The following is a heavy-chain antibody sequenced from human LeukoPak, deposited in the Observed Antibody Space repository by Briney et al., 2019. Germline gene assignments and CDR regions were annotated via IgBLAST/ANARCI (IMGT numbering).Heavy chain of an antibody. CDR2: IYYSGST. CDR3: ARGTHFYGSGSYYSAFDY. CDR1: GGSISSSSYY. D-gene: IGHD3-10*01. Sequence: SETLSLTCTVSGGSISSSSYYWGWIRQPPGKGLEWIGSIYYSGSTYYNPSLKSRVTISVDTSKNQFSLKLSSVTAADTAVYYCARGTHFYGSGSYYSAFDYWGQGTLVTVSS. V-gene: IGHV4-39*07. J-gene: IGHJ4*02.